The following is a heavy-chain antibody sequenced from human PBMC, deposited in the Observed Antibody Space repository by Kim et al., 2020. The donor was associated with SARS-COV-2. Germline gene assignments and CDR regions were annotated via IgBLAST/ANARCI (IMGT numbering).Heavy chain of an antibody. Sequence: GGSLRLSCAASGFTVSSNYMSWVRQAPGKGLEWVSVIYSGGSTYYADSVKGRFTISRDNSKNTLYLQMNSLRAEDTAVYYCARDQSTYYYYYYGMDVWGQGTTVTVSS. J-gene: IGHJ6*02. CDR2: IYSGGST. V-gene: IGHV3-66*02. CDR1: GFTVSSNY. D-gene: IGHD3-16*01. CDR3: ARDQSTYYYYYYGMDV.